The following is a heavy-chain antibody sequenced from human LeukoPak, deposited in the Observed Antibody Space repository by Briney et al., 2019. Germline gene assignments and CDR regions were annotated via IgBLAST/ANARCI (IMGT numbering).Heavy chain of an antibody. V-gene: IGHV3-11*01. CDR3: ARAWTGYSYGDY. D-gene: IGHD5-18*01. Sequence: GGSLRLSCAASGFTFSDHYMSWIRQAPGKGLEWVSYISGSGSTIYYADSVKGRFTISRDNAKNSLYLQMNSLRAEDTAVYYCARAWTGYSYGDYWGQGTLVTVSS. J-gene: IGHJ4*02. CDR1: GFTFSDHY. CDR2: ISGSGSTI.